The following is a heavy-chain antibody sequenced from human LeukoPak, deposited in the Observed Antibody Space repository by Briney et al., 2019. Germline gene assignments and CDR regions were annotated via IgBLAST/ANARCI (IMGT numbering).Heavy chain of an antibody. CDR1: GFTFDDYA. V-gene: IGHV3-9*01. Sequence: QAGGSLRLSCAASGFTFDDYAMHWVRQAPGKGLEWVSGISWNSGSIGYADSVKGRFTISRDNAKNSLYLQMNSLRAEDTAVYYCARVGDYYGSGSNDYWGQGTLVTVSS. D-gene: IGHD3-10*01. CDR3: ARVGDYYGSGSNDY. J-gene: IGHJ4*02. CDR2: ISWNSGSI.